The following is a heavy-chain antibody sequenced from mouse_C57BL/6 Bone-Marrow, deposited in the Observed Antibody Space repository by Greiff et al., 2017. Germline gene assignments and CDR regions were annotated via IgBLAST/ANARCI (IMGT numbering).Heavy chain of an antibody. CDR1: GYTFTDYY. J-gene: IGHJ4*01. D-gene: IGHD1-1*01. CDR3: ARERKFGYYGSSCAMDY. V-gene: IGHV1-26*01. Sequence: EVQLQQSGPELVKPGASVKISCKASGYTFTDYYMNWVKQSNGKSLEWIGDINTNNGGTSYNQKFKGKATLTVDKSSSTAYMELRSLTSEDSAVYYCARERKFGYYGSSCAMDYWGQGTSVTVSS. CDR2: INTNNGGT.